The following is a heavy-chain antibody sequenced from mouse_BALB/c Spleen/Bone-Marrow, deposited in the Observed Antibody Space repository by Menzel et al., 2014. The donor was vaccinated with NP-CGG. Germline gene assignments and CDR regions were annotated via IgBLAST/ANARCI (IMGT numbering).Heavy chain of an antibody. J-gene: IGHJ2*01. D-gene: IGHD1-1*01. V-gene: IGHV1-69*02. CDR3: ARDSITTVVATDY. CDR1: GYTFTSYW. Sequence: VQLQQSGAELVKPGASVKLSCEASGYTFTSYWMHWVKQRPGQGLEWVGEIDPSDSYTNYNQKFKGKATLTVDKSSSTAYMQLSSLTSEDSAVYYCARDSITTVVATDYWGQGTTLTVSS. CDR2: IDPSDSYT.